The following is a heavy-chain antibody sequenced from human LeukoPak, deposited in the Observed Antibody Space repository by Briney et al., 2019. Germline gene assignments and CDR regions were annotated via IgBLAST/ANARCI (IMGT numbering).Heavy chain of an antibody. V-gene: IGHV4-59*02. J-gene: IGHJ4*02. CDR2: IYYSGST. Sequence: GSLRLSCAASGFTVSSSYMSWIRQPPGKGLEWIGYIYYSGSTNYNPSLKSRVTISVDTSKNQFSLKLSSVTAADTAVYYCARADSSSSRVGFDYWGQGTLVTVSS. CDR3: ARADSSSSRVGFDY. CDR1: GFTVSSSY. D-gene: IGHD6-6*01.